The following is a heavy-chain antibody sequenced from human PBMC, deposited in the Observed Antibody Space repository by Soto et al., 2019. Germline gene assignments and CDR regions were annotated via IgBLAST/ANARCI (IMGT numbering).Heavy chain of an antibody. J-gene: IGHJ6*02. V-gene: IGHV4-39*01. CDR1: GGSISSSSYY. D-gene: IGHD3-16*01. CDR2: IYYSGST. Sequence: QLQLQESGPGLVKPSETLSLTCTVSGGSISSSSYYWGWIRQPPGKGLEWIGSIYYSGSTYYNPSLKSRVTISVDTSKNQFSLKLSSVTAADTAVYYCARTVSGYYYGMDVWGQGTTVTVSS. CDR3: ARTVSGYYYGMDV.